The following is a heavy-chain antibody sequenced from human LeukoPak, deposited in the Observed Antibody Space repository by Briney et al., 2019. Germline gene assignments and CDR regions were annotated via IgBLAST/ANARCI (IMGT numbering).Heavy chain of an antibody. V-gene: IGHV1-69*04. J-gene: IGHJ4*02. Sequence: GASVKVSCKASGGTFSNYAISWVRQAPGQGLEWMGRIIPILGIANYAQKFQGRVTITADKSTSTAYMELSSLRSEDTAVYYCARGKLPYDSSGYYYPFDYWGQGTLVTVSS. D-gene: IGHD3-22*01. CDR3: ARGKLPYDSSGYYYPFDY. CDR1: GGTFSNYA. CDR2: IIPILGIA.